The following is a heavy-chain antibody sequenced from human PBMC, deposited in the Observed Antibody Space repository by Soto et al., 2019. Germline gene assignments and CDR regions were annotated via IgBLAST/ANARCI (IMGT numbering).Heavy chain of an antibody. CDR2: IYYSGST. D-gene: IGHD2-2*01. CDR3: ARDRWGAGYCSSTSCPGSLPMDV. J-gene: IGHJ6*03. V-gene: IGHV4-59*01. CDR1: GGSISSYY. Sequence: SETLSLTCTVSGGSISSYYWSWIRQPPGKGLEWIGYIYYSGSTNYNPSLKSRVTISVDTSKNQFSLKLSSVTAADTAVYYCARDRWGAGYCSSTSCPGSLPMDVWGKGTTVTVS.